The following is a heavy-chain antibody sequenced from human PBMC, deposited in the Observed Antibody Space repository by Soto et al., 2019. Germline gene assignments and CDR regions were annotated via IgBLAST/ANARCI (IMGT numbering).Heavy chain of an antibody. J-gene: IGHJ6*02. CDR3: ARDTLGSSWNHYYYYGMDV. D-gene: IGHD6-13*01. Sequence: EVQLVESGGGLVKPGGSLRLSCAASGFTFSSYSMNWVRQAPGKGLEWVSSISSSSSYIYYADSVKGRFTISRDNAKNSLYLQMNRLRGEETAVYYCARDTLGSSWNHYYYYGMDVWGQGTTVTVSS. V-gene: IGHV3-21*01. CDR1: GFTFSSYS. CDR2: ISSSSSYI.